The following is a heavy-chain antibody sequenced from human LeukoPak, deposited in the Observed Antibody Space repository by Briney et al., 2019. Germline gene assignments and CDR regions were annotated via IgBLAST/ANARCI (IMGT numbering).Heavy chain of an antibody. CDR1: GYTFTSYD. CDR3: ARGEDSSSWYRVDYYYYYYMDV. V-gene: IGHV1-8*01. J-gene: IGHJ6*03. Sequence: ASVKVSCKASGYTFTSYDINWVRQATGQGLEWMGWMNPNSGNTGYAQKFQGRVTMTRNTSISTAYMELSSLRSEDTAVYYCARGEDSSSWYRVDYYYYYYMDVWGKGTTVTISS. D-gene: IGHD6-13*01. CDR2: MNPNSGNT.